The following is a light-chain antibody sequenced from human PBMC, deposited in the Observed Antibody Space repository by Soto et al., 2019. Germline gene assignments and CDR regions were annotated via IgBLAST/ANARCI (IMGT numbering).Light chain of an antibody. V-gene: IGLV2-8*01. J-gene: IGLJ2*01. CDR2: EVN. CDR3: ATWDGSLPGEV. Sequence: QSALTQPPSASGSPGQSVTISCTGTSSDVGGYNYVSWYQQHPGRAPKVMIYEVNKRPSGVPDRFSGSKSGSTASLTVSGLQADDEADYYCATWDGSLPGEVFGGGTKVTVL. CDR1: SSDVGGYNY.